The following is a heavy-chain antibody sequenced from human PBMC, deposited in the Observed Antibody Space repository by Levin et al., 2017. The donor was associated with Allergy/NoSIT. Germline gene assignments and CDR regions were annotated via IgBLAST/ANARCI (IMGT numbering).Heavy chain of an antibody. CDR1: GFTFSSYG. J-gene: IGHJ6*03. D-gene: IGHD3-16*01. Sequence: GGSLRLSCAASGFTFSSYGMHWVRQAPGKGLEWVAVISYDGSNKYYADSVKGRFTISRDNSKNTLYLQMNSLRAEDTAVYYCARGVIPIYYYYMDVWGKGTTVTVSS. CDR3: ARGVIPIYYYYMDV. CDR2: ISYDGSNK. V-gene: IGHV3-30*03.